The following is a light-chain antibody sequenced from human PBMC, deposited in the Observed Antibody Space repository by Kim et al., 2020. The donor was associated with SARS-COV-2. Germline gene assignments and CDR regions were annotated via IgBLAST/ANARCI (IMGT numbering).Light chain of an antibody. CDR1: SGSIANNY. CDR3: QSYDSSSWV. CDR2: QDN. V-gene: IGLV6-57*01. Sequence: NFMLTQPHSVSESPGKTVTISCTRSSGSIANNYVQWFQQRPGSSPTTVIYQDNQRPSGVPDRFSGSIDRSSNSASLTISGLKTEDEADYYCQSYDSSSWVFGGGTQLTVL. J-gene: IGLJ3*02.